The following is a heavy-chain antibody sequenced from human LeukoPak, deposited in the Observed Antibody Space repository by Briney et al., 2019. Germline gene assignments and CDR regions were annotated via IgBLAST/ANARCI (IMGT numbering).Heavy chain of an antibody. CDR3: ARRDESYYDSSGPEGAFDI. CDR1: GFTFSSYS. V-gene: IGHV3-48*02. CDR2: ISTSSSTI. D-gene: IGHD3-22*01. J-gene: IGHJ3*02. Sequence: GGSLRLSCAASGFTFSSYSMNWVRQAPGKGLEWVSYISTSSSTIYYADSVKGRFTISRDNAKNSLYLQMSSLRDEDTAVYYCARRDESYYDSSGPEGAFDIWGQGTMVTVSS.